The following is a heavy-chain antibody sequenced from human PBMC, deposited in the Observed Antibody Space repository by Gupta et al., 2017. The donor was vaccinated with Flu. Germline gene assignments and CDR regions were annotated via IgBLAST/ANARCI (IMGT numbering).Heavy chain of an antibody. CDR3: ARGPLWIQLWTYGAFDI. CDR1: GFTFSSYA. CDR2: ISYDGSNK. J-gene: IGHJ3*02. D-gene: IGHD5-18*01. Sequence: QVQLVESGGGVVQPGRSLRLSCAASGFTFSSYAMHWVRQAPGKGLEWVAVISYDGSNKYYADSVKGRFTISRDNSKNTLYLQMNSLRAEDTAVYHCARGPLWIQLWTYGAFDIWGQGTMVTVSS. V-gene: IGHV3-30-3*01.